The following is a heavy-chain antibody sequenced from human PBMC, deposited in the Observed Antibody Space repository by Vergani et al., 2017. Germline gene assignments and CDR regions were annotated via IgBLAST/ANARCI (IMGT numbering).Heavy chain of an antibody. Sequence: QVQLVQSGAEVKKPGASVKVSCKASGYTFTSYDISWVRQAPGQGLEWMGGIIPIFGTANYAQKFQGRVTITADESTSTAYMELSSLRSEDTAVYYCARVSVAGTLGAFDIWGQGTMVTVSS. CDR1: GYTFTSYD. CDR3: ARVSVAGTLGAFDI. V-gene: IGHV1-69*01. CDR2: IIPIFGTA. D-gene: IGHD6-19*01. J-gene: IGHJ3*02.